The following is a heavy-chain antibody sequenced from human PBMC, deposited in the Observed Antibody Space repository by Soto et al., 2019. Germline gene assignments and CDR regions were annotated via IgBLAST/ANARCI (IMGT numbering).Heavy chain of an antibody. Sequence: EVQLLESGGGLLQPGGSLRLACEASGFTFTSYGMSWVRQAPGKGLEWVSSFSGTGGNTYYADSVKGRFTISRDNFRTTLYLQMNSLSPDDPAVYYCAGGGGMDVWGQGTTVTVSS. CDR1: GFTFTSYG. D-gene: IGHD3-16*01. CDR2: FSGTGGNT. CDR3: AGGGGMDV. J-gene: IGHJ6*02. V-gene: IGHV3-23*01.